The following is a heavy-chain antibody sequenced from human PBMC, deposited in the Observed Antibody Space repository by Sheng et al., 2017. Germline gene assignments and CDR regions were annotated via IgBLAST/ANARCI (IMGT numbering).Heavy chain of an antibody. CDR1: GFTFSSYE. J-gene: IGHJ6*03. Sequence: EVQLVESGGGLVQPGGSLRLSCATSGFTFSSYEMNWVRQAPGKGLEWVSYITSSGTTIYYADSVKGRFTISRDNAKNSLYLQMNSLRAEDTAVYYCARDGGSGFNYMDVWGQGTTVTVSS. CDR2: ITSSGTTI. D-gene: IGHD6-19*01. V-gene: IGHV3-48*03. CDR3: ARDGGSGFNYMDV.